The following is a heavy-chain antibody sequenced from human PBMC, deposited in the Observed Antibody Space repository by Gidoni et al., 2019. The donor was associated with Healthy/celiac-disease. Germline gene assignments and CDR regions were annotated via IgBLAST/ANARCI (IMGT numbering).Heavy chain of an antibody. CDR2: IYNSRST. D-gene: IGHD2-21*02. CDR3: ARAVVTVTTYYFDY. V-gene: IGHV4-38-2*01. CDR1: VSSISSGYY. J-gene: IGHJ4*02. Sequence: QVQLHESGPGLVTPSETLSLTVAVSVSSISSGYYWGRIRQPPGKGLAWIGSIYNSRSTYYNPSLKSRVTISVDTSKNQFSLKLSSVTAADTAVYYCARAVVTVTTYYFDYWGQGTLVTVSS.